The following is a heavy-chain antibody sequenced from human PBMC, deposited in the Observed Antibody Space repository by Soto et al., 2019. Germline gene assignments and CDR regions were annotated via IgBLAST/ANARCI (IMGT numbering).Heavy chain of an antibody. Sequence: GESLKISCKGSGYSFTSYWISWVRQMPGKGLEWMGRIDPSDSYTNYSPSFQGHVTISADKSISTAYLQWSSLKASDAAMYYCASRGFSSGWRYYYYGMDVWGQGTTVTVSS. CDR2: IDPSDSYT. CDR3: ASRGFSSGWRYYYYGMDV. CDR1: GYSFTSYW. V-gene: IGHV5-10-1*01. J-gene: IGHJ6*02. D-gene: IGHD6-19*01.